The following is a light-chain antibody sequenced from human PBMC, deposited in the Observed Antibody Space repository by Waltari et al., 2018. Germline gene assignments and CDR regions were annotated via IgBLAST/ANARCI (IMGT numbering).Light chain of an antibody. CDR1: SNDVGGYNL. Sequence: QSALTQPASVSGSPGQSITISCTGTSNDVGGYNLVSWYQQHPGKAPRLMISEVTKRPPGVSNRFSGSKSGNTASLTIAGLQAEDEADYYCCSYAGTFTYVLFGGGTKLTVL. V-gene: IGLV2-23*02. J-gene: IGLJ2*01. CDR2: EVT. CDR3: CSYAGTFTYVL.